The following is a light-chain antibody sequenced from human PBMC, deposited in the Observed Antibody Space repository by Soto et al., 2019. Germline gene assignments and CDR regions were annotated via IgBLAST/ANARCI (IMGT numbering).Light chain of an antibody. CDR1: QSVSGSY. V-gene: IGKV3-20*01. CDR3: QQHGSSPHT. Sequence: EIVLTQSPGTLSLSPGERVTLSCRASQSVSGSYLAWYQQKPGQAPRLLMYGASSRATGIPDRFSGSGSGTDFTLTISRLEPEDFAVYYCQQHGSSPHTFGQGTKLEIK. J-gene: IGKJ2*01. CDR2: GAS.